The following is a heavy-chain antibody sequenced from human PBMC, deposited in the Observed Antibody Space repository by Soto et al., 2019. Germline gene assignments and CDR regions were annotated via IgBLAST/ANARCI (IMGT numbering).Heavy chain of an antibody. V-gene: IGHV4-59*01. D-gene: IGHD6-6*01. CDR1: GGSISSYY. CDR3: ARTPVGGDSSSSTGYYYYYMDV. Sequence: SETLSLTCTVSGGSISSYYWSWIRQPPGKGLEWIGYIYYSGSTNYNPSLKSRVTISVDTSKNQFSLKLSSVTAADTAVYYCARTPVGGDSSSSTGYYYYYMDVWGKGTTVTVSS. CDR2: IYYSGST. J-gene: IGHJ6*03.